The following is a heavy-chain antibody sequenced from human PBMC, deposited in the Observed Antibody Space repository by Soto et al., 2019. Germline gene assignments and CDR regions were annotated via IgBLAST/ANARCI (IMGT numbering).Heavy chain of an antibody. Sequence: QVQLVQSGAEVKKPGSSVKVSCKASGGTFSSYAISWVRQAPGQGLEWMGGIIPIFGTANYAQKFQGRVTITEDEPKRTAYMELSSVRSEDTAVYYCAGGFGDPDAFDIWGQGIMVTVSS. J-gene: IGHJ3*02. V-gene: IGHV1-69*01. CDR3: AGGFGDPDAFDI. CDR2: IIPIFGTA. CDR1: GGTFSSYA. D-gene: IGHD3-10*01.